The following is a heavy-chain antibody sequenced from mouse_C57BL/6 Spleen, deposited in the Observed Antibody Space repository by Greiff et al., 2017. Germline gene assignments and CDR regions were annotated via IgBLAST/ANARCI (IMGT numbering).Heavy chain of an antibody. J-gene: IGHJ4*01. V-gene: IGHV5-12*01. Sequence: EVMLVESGGGLVQPGGSLKLSCAASGFTFSDYYMYWVRQTPEKRLEWVAYISNGGGSTYYPDTVKGRFTISRDNAKKTLYLQMSRLKSEDTAMYYCARQKLGRHYAMDYWGQGTSVTVSS. CDR2: ISNGGGST. CDR1: GFTFSDYY. CDR3: ARQKLGRHYAMDY. D-gene: IGHD4-1*01.